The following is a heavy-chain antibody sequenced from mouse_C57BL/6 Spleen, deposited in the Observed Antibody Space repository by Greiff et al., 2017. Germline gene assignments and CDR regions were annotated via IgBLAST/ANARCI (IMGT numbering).Heavy chain of an antibody. CDR1: GYTFTSYW. Sequence: QVQLQQPGAELVKPGASVKLSCKASGYTFTSYWMHWVKQRPGRGLEWIGRIDPNSGGTKYNEKFTSKATLTVDKPSSTAYMQLSSLTSEDSAVYYCARSFTTVVATGYFDVWGTGTTVTVSS. CDR3: ARSFTTVVATGYFDV. D-gene: IGHD1-1*01. CDR2: IDPNSGGT. V-gene: IGHV1-72*01. J-gene: IGHJ1*03.